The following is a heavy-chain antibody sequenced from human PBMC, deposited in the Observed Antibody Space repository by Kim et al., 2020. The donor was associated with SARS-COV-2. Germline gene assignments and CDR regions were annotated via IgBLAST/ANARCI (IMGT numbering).Heavy chain of an antibody. V-gene: IGHV3-7*03. J-gene: IGHJ4*02. CDR3: ARVAYDSSGYYFSIFDY. CDR1: GFTFSSYW. CDR2: IKQDGSEK. D-gene: IGHD3-22*01. Sequence: GGSLRLSCAASGFTFSSYWMSWVRQAPGKGLEWVANIKQDGSEKYYVDSVKGRFTISRDNAKNSLYLQMNSLRAEDTAVYYCARVAYDSSGYYFSIFDYWGQGTLVTVSS.